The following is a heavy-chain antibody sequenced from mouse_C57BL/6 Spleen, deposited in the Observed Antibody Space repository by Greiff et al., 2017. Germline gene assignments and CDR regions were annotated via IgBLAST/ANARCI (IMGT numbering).Heavy chain of an antibody. J-gene: IGHJ4*01. V-gene: IGHV1-76*01. Sequence: QVQLQQSGAELVRPGASVKLSCKASGYTFTDYYINWVKQRPGQGLEWIARIYPGSGNTYYNEKFKGKATLTAEKSSSTAYMQLSSLTSEDSAVYFCARAYDYLSMDYWGQGTSVTVSS. CDR1: GYTFTDYY. D-gene: IGHD2-4*01. CDR3: ARAYDYLSMDY. CDR2: IYPGSGNT.